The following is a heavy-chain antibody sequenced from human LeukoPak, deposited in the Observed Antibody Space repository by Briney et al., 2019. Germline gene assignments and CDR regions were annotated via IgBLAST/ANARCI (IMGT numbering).Heavy chain of an antibody. CDR2: ISSDGNSK. J-gene: IGHJ4*02. Sequence: GRSLRLSCSASGFTFSSYGMHWVRQAPGKGLEWVAVISSDGNSKNFALSVKDRFAISRDNSKNTLFLQMNNLRSEDTALYYCVSPTADYPFLYYFDSWGQGTLVTVSS. CDR3: VSPTADYPFLYYFDS. CDR1: GFTFSSYG. D-gene: IGHD5-12*01. V-gene: IGHV3-30*03.